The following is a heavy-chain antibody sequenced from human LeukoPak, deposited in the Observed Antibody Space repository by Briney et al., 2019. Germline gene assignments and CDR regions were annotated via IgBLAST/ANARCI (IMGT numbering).Heavy chain of an antibody. V-gene: IGHV1-46*01. CDR1: GYTFTSYY. Sequence: ASVKVSCKASGYTFTSYYMHWVRQAPGQGLEWMGIISPSGGSTSYAQKFQGRVTMTRDTSTSTVYMELSSLRSEDTAVYYCARVRIVGAPTDAFDIWGQGTMVTVSS. CDR3: ARVRIVGAPTDAFDI. D-gene: IGHD1-26*01. CDR2: ISPSGGST. J-gene: IGHJ3*02.